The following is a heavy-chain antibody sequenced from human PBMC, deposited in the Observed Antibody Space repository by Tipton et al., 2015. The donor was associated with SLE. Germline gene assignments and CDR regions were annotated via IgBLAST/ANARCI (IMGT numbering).Heavy chain of an antibody. CDR2: INSDGSST. CDR1: GFTVSSNY. D-gene: IGHD7-27*01. CDR3: ARESLQTGDIDY. V-gene: IGHV3-74*01. Sequence: SLRLSCAASGFTVSSNYMSWVRQAPGKGLVWVSLINSDGSSTSYADSVKGRFTISRDNAKNTLYLQMNSLRAEDTAVYYCARESLQTGDIDYWGQGTLVTVSS. J-gene: IGHJ4*02.